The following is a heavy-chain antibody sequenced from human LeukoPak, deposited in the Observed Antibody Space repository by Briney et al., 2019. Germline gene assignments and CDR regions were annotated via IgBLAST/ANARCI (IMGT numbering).Heavy chain of an antibody. J-gene: IGHJ5*02. CDR1: GDSINKNF. Sequence: SETLSLTCSVSGDSINKNFWTWIRQPPGKRLEWIGYIYHSGTTNYNPSLNSRVTMLIDASKNQISLKLSSVTAADTAVYYCVRVIRSWFDTWGQGTLVTVSS. CDR3: VRVIRSWFDT. CDR2: IYHSGTT. V-gene: IGHV4-59*01.